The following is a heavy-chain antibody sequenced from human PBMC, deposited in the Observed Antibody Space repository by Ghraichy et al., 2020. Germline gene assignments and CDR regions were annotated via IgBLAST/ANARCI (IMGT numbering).Heavy chain of an antibody. Sequence: GGSLRLSCAASGFTFRSYGLHWVRRAPGKGLEWVAAISYDGSYKNYADSVKGRFTISRDNSKNTLYMQMNSLRAEDTAVYYCAKDHRLYSRGWIDYWGQGTLVTVSS. D-gene: IGHD6-19*01. CDR3: AKDHRLYSRGWIDY. V-gene: IGHV3-30*18. CDR1: GFTFRSYG. CDR2: ISYDGSYK. J-gene: IGHJ4*02.